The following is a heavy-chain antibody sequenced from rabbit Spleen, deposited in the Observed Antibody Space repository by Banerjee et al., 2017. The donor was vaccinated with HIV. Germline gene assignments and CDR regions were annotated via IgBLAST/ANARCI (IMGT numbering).Heavy chain of an antibody. D-gene: IGHD1-1*01. J-gene: IGHJ2*01. CDR3: ARNYVNVFDP. Sequence: QSLEESGGDLVKPGASLTLTCTASGFSFTYIDYLCWVRQPPGKGPEWIACVAAGVSLTSYYATWAKGRFTISKTSSTTVTLQMTSLTAADTATYFCARNYVNVFDPWGPGTLVTVS. CDR1: GFSFTYIDY. V-gene: IGHV1S40*01. CDR2: VAAGVSLTS.